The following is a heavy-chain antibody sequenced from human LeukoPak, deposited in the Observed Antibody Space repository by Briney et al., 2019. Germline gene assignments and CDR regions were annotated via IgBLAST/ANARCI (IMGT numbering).Heavy chain of an antibody. CDR3: TTDILDYCDTTSCHKGNS. Sequence: ASVKVSCKVSGYTLTELSMHWVRQAPGKGLEWMGGFDPEDGETIYAQKLQGRVTMTEDTSTDTVYMELSSLRSEDTAVYYCTTDILDYCDTTSCHKGNSWGQGTLVTVSS. V-gene: IGHV1-24*01. D-gene: IGHD2-2*02. CDR1: GYTLTELS. CDR2: FDPEDGET. J-gene: IGHJ4*02.